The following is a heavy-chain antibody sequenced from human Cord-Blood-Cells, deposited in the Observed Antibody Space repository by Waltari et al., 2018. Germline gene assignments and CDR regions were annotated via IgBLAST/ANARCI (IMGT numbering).Heavy chain of an antibody. J-gene: IGHJ6*02. V-gene: IGHV3-23*01. Sequence: EVQLLESGGDLVQPGGSLRLSCAASGFTCSSYAMSWVRQAPGKGLEWVSAISGSGGSTYYADSVKGRFTISRDNSKNTLYLQMNSLRAEDTSVYYCAKAYLSYYGMDVWGQGTTVTVSS. CDR3: AKAYLSYYGMDV. CDR2: ISGSGGST. CDR1: GFTCSSYA. D-gene: IGHD2-2*02.